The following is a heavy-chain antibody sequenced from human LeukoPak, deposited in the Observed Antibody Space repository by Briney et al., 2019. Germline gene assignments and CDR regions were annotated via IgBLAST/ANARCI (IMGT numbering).Heavy chain of an antibody. D-gene: IGHD5-12*01. J-gene: IGHJ4*02. CDR3: ARGLWLRRFDY. V-gene: IGHV3-30-3*01. Sequence: PGGSLRLSCAASGFTISSNYMSWVRQAPGKGLEWVAVISYDGSNKYYADSVKGRFTISRGNSKNTLYLQMNSLRAEDTAVYYCARGLWLRRFDYWGQGTLVTVSS. CDR2: ISYDGSNK. CDR1: GFTISSNY.